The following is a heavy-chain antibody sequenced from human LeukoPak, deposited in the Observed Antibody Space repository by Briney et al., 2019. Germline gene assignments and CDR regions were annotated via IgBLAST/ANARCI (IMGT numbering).Heavy chain of an antibody. CDR3: VYGTWDYFDY. V-gene: IGHV1-69*13. CDR2: IIPIFGTA. Sequence: ASVKVSCKASGGTFSSYAISWVRQAPGQGLEWMGGIIPIFGTANYAQKFQGRVTITADESTSTAYMGLSSLRSEDTAVYYCVYGTWDYFDYWGQGTLVTVSS. D-gene: IGHD2-8*01. J-gene: IGHJ4*02. CDR1: GGTFSSYA.